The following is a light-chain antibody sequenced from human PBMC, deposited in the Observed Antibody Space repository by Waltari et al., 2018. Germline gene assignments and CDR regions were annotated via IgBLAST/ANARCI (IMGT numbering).Light chain of an antibody. CDR2: DTN. CDR1: TGAVISNYY. V-gene: IGLV7-43*01. J-gene: IGLJ3*02. CDR3: LLDRGDAQGV. Sequence: QTVVTQEPSLTVSPGGTVTLTCASTTGAVISNYYPNWFPQKPGQAPGGLIYDTNKKQPWTPARFTGSLLGGKAALTLSGAQPEDEAEYYSLLDRGDAQGVFGGGNKLTVL.